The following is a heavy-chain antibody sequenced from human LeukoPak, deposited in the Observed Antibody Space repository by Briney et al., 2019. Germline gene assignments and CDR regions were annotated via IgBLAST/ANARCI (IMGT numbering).Heavy chain of an antibody. J-gene: IGHJ4*02. V-gene: IGHV3-66*02. CDR1: GFTVSSNY. CDR3: ARGHYSSSSYYFDY. CDR2: IYSGGST. Sequence: GGSLRLSCAASGFTVSSNYMSWVRQAPGKGLEWVSVIYSGGSTHYADSVKGRFTISRDNSKNTLYLQMNSLRAEDTAVYYCARGHYSSSSYYFDYWGQGTLVTVSS. D-gene: IGHD6-6*01.